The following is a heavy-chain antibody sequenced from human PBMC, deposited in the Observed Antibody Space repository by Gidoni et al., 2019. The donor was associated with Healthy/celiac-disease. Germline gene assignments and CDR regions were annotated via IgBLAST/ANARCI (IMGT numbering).Heavy chain of an antibody. J-gene: IGHJ6*02. D-gene: IGHD3-3*01. CDR2: IYYSGST. Sequence: QLRLQESGPGLVKPSETLSPTCTVPGCSTSSSSYTWVWIRQPPGKGLEWIWSIYYSGSTYYNPSLKSRVTISVDTSKNQFSLKLSSVTAADTAVYYCARRGLTIFGVVIKDYGMDVWGQGTTVTVSS. V-gene: IGHV4-39*01. CDR3: ARRGLTIFGVVIKDYGMDV. CDR1: GCSTSSSSYT.